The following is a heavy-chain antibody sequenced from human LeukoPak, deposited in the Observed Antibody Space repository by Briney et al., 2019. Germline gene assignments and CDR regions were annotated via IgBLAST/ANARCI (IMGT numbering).Heavy chain of an antibody. CDR3: ARVRFYMDV. V-gene: IGHV3-21*01. Sequence: GRSLRLSCGDSTFNFSDYGMNWVRQAPGKGLEWVSSISSSNSYIYYADSVKGRFTISRDNAKNSLYLQMNSLRAEDTAVYYCARVRFYMDVWGKGTTVTVSS. CDR1: TFNFSDYG. CDR2: ISSSNSYI. J-gene: IGHJ6*03.